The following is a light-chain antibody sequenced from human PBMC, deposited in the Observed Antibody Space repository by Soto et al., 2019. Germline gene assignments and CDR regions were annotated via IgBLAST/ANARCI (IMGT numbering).Light chain of an antibody. J-gene: IGLJ1*01. CDR2: DVT. V-gene: IGLV2-14*01. CDR1: SSDFGSYNS. Sequence: QSALTQPASVSGSPGQSITISCTGTSSDFGSYNSVSWHQQHPGQAPKLMIYDVTNRASGSPDRLSAAKSGNTASLTISGLQAGDEADYYCSSYTSSSTYVFGTGTKLTVL. CDR3: SSYTSSSTYV.